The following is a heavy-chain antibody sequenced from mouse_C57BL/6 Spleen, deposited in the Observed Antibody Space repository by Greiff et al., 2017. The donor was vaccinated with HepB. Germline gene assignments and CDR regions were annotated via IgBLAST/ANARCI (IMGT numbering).Heavy chain of an antibody. CDR2: ISSGGSYT. CDR3: ARHLHYGSSYVGYFDV. Sequence: EVQLVESGGDLVKPGGSLKLSCAASGFTFSSYGMSWVRQTPDKRLEWVATISSGGSYTYYPDSVKGRFTISRDNAKNTLYLQMSSLKSEDTAMYYCARHLHYGSSYVGYFDVWGTGTTVTVSS. D-gene: IGHD1-1*01. J-gene: IGHJ1*03. CDR1: GFTFSSYG. V-gene: IGHV5-6*01.